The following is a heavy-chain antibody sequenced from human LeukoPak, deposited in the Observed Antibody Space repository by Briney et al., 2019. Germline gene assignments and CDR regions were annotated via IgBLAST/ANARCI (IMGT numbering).Heavy chain of an antibody. Sequence: SETLSLTSTVSGGSISSGSYYWSWIRQPAGKGLEWIGRIYTSGSTNYNPSLKSRVTISVDTSKNQFSLKLSSVTAADTAVYYCARARWLQPIDYWGQGTLVTLSS. V-gene: IGHV4-61*02. CDR1: GGSISSGSYY. CDR3: ARARWLQPIDY. J-gene: IGHJ4*02. D-gene: IGHD5-24*01. CDR2: IYTSGST.